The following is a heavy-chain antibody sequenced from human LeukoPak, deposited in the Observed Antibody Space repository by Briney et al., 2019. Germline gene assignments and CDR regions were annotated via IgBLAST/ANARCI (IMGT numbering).Heavy chain of an antibody. Sequence: GGSLRLSCAASGFSFDNYAMSWVRQAPGKGLEWVSGFSETNSGIYYADSVKGRFTISRDNSRNTLYLQMNSLGVEDTAIYFCAKVVQTGNSMFDYWGQGALVTVSS. V-gene: IGHV3-23*01. CDR1: GFSFDNYA. CDR3: AKVVQTGNSMFDY. D-gene: IGHD2/OR15-2a*01. CDR2: FSETNSGI. J-gene: IGHJ4*01.